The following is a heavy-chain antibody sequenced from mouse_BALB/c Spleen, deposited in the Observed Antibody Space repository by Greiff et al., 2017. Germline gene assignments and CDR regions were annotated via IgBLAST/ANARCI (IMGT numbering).Heavy chain of an antibody. CDR1: GYTFTSYW. CDR2: IYPGDGDT. CDR3: ARSDSSGYGAMDY. Sequence: QVQLKQSGAELARPGASVKLSCKASGYTFTSYWMQWVKQRPGQGLEWIGAIYPGDGDTRYTQKFKGKATLTADKSSSTAYMQLSSLASEDSAVYYCARSDSSGYGAMDYWGQGTSVTVSS. D-gene: IGHD3-2*01. V-gene: IGHV1-87*01. J-gene: IGHJ4*01.